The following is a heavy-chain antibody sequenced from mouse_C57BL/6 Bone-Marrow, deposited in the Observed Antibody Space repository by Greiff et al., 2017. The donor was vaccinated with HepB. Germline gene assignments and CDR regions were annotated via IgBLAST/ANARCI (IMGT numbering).Heavy chain of an antibody. D-gene: IGHD1-1*01. CDR1: GFNIKDDY. V-gene: IGHV14-4*01. J-gene: IGHJ2*01. CDR2: IDPENGDT. CDR3: TTDCGSSFYFDY. Sequence: EVQLQQSGAELVRPGASVKLSCTASGFNIKDDYMHWVKQRPEQGLEWIGWIDPENGDTEYASKFQGKATITTDTSSNTAYLQLSSLTSEDTAVYYCTTDCGSSFYFDYWGQGTTLTVSS.